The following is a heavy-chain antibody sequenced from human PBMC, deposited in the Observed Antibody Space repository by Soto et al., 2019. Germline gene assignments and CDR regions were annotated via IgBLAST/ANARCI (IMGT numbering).Heavy chain of an antibody. Sequence: EVQLVESGGGLVQPGGSLRLTCAASGFPFSIYSMNWVHQAPGKGLEWSSYITSDTNTIKYADSVKGRFTISRDNAKNLVYLQMNSLRDEDTAVYFCARSVEGHFDYWGQGTVVTVPS. CDR1: GFPFSIYS. V-gene: IGHV3-48*02. J-gene: IGHJ4*02. CDR3: ARSVEGHFDY. D-gene: IGHD6-19*01. CDR2: ITSDTNTI.